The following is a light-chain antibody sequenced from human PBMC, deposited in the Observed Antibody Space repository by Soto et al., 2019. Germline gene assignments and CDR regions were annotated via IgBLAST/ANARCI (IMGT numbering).Light chain of an antibody. J-gene: IGKJ5*01. Sequence: EIVLTQSPGTLSLSPGERATLSCRASQSVSNNYLAWYQQKPGQAPRLLIYGASNRATGIPDRFRGSGSGTDFTLTISRLDPEDFAVYYCQQYSSSPITFGQGTRLEIK. V-gene: IGKV3-20*01. CDR2: GAS. CDR1: QSVSNNY. CDR3: QQYSSSPIT.